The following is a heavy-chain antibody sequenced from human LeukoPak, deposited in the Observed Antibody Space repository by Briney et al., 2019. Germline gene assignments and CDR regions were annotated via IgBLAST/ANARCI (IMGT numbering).Heavy chain of an antibody. J-gene: IGHJ4*02. Sequence: GGSLRLSCSVSGFTFSSYAMQWVRQAPGKGLQYVSSISSNGDSTYYAASVKGRFTISRDNSKSTLYLQMSSLRAEDTAVYYCVKDRWIDYWGQGALVTVSS. D-gene: IGHD5-24*01. CDR1: GFTFSSYA. CDR2: ISSNGDST. CDR3: VKDRWIDY. V-gene: IGHV3-64D*06.